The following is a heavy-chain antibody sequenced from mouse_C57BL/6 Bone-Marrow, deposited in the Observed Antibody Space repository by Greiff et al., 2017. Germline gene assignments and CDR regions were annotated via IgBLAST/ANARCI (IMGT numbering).Heavy chain of an antibody. CDR2: IYPGDGDT. CDR3: ARGELGRDY. CDR1: GYAFSSSW. J-gene: IGHJ2*01. D-gene: IGHD4-1*01. Sequence: QVQLQQSGPELVQPGASVKISCKASGYAFSSSWMNWVKQRPGKGLEWIGRIYPGDGDTNYNGKFKGKATLTADKSSSTAYMQLSSLTSEDSAVYFCARGELGRDYWGQGTTLTVSS. V-gene: IGHV1-82*01.